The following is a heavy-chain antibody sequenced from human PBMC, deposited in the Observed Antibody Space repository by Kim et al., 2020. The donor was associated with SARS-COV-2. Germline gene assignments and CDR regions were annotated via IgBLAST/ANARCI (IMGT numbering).Heavy chain of an antibody. V-gene: IGHV1-18*01. D-gene: IGHD2-2*01. CDR3: ARAGGYCSSTTCPWADY. Sequence: ASVKVSCKASGYTFISYGISWVRQAPGQGLEWMGWISAYTGNTNYAQKLQGRVTMTTDTSTSTAYMELRSLRSDDTAVYYCARAGGYCSSTTCPWADYWGQGTLVTVSS. CDR1: GYTFISYG. CDR2: ISAYTGNT. J-gene: IGHJ4*02.